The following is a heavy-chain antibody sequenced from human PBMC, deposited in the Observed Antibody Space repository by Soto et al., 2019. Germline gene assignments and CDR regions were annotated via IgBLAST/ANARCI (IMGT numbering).Heavy chain of an antibody. CDR1: GGSFSGCY. CDR3: ARGENYGDYGGAFDI. D-gene: IGHD4-17*01. CDR2: INHSGST. J-gene: IGHJ3*02. Sequence: SQTLSLTCAVYGGSFSGCYWSWIRQPPGKGLEWIGEINHSGSTNYNPSLKSRVTISVDTSKNQFSLKLSSVTAADTAVYYCARGENYGDYGGAFDIWGQGTMVTVSS. V-gene: IGHV4-34*01.